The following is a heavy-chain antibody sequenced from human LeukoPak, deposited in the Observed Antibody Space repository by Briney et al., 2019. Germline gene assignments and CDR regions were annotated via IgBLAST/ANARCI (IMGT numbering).Heavy chain of an antibody. CDR2: MNPNSGNT. J-gene: IGHJ3*02. D-gene: IGHD3-3*01. Sequence: ASVKVSCKASGYTFTSYGINWVRQATGQGLEWMGWMNPNSGNTGYAQKFQGRVTITRNTSISTAYMELSSLRSEDTAVYYCASLYYDFWSGYYTAENDAFDIWGQGTMVTVSS. CDR1: GYTFTSYG. CDR3: ASLYYDFWSGYYTAENDAFDI. V-gene: IGHV1-8*03.